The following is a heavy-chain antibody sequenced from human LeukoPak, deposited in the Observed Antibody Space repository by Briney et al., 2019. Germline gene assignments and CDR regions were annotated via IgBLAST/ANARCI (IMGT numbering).Heavy chain of an antibody. CDR3: ARDPVEWELLLDY. Sequence: PGGSLRLSCAASGFTFSDYWMSWVRQAPGKGLEWVANIKQDGSEKNYVDSVKGRFTISRDNARNSVFLQMSGLRVEDTAVYYCARDPVEWELLLDYWGQGTLVTVSS. J-gene: IGHJ4*02. CDR1: GFTFSDYW. CDR2: IKQDGSEK. D-gene: IGHD1-26*01. V-gene: IGHV3-7*01.